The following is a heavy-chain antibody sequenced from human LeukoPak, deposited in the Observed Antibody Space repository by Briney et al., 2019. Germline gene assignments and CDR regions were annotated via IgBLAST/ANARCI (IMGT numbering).Heavy chain of an antibody. J-gene: IGHJ6*02. CDR1: GFTFSSYA. Sequence: GGSLRLSCAASGFTFSSYAMSWVRQAPGKGLEWVSVISGSGGSTNYADSVKGRSTISRDNSKNTLYLQMNSLRAEDTAVYYCAKMTTVTHSYYYGLDVWGQGTTVTVSS. CDR3: AKMTTVTHSYYYGLDV. CDR2: ISGSGGST. D-gene: IGHD4-17*01. V-gene: IGHV3-23*01.